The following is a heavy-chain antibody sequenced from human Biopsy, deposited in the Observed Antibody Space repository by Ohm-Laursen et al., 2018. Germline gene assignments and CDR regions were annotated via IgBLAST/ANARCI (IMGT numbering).Heavy chain of an antibody. V-gene: IGHV4-34*08. J-gene: IGHJ4*02. CDR1: GKTFSDYQ. Sequence: TLSLTCAVFGKTFSDYQWSWIRQPPGKGLEWTGQINQAGTTNYNPSLKSRVSISADASKYEFSLRLTSVIAADTAVYLCGNEVHGRDYWGLGAQVTVSS. CDR3: GNEVHGRDY. D-gene: IGHD2-15*01. CDR2: INQAGTT.